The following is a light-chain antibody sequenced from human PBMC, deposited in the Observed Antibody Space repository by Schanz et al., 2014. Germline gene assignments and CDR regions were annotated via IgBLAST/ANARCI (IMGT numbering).Light chain of an antibody. Sequence: DVQMTQSPSTLSASVGDRVTITCRASQSIGTWLAWYQQKPGKVPKLLIYKASSLESGVSSRFSGSGSGTEFTLTISSLQPDDSATYYCQRYNSYPCSFGQGTKLEIK. CDR2: KAS. J-gene: IGKJ2*02. V-gene: IGKV1-5*03. CDR1: QSIGTW. CDR3: QRYNSYPCS.